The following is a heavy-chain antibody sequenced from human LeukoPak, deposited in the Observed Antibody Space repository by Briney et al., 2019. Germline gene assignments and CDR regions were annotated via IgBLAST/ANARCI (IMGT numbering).Heavy chain of an antibody. V-gene: IGHV3-30*03. CDR1: GFTFSNYG. CDR3: ARALGYCSTNSCYYFDN. CDR2: VSYDGNKK. D-gene: IGHD2-2*01. Sequence: PGGSLRLSCAASGFTFSNYGMHWVRQAPGKGLEWLAFVSYDGNKKYYADSVTGRFTISRDNSKNTLSLQMNSLRAEDTAVYYCARALGYCSTNSCYYFDNWGQGTLVTVSS. J-gene: IGHJ4*02.